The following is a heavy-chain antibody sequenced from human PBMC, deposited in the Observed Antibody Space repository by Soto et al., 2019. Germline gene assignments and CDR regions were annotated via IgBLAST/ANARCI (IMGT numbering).Heavy chain of an antibody. Sequence: SETLSLTCTVSGGSISSYYWSWIRQPPGKGLEWIGYIYYSGSTNYNPSLKSRVTISVDTSKNQFSLKLSSVTNADTAVYYCASSYYYDSSGYYPYWGQGTLVTVSS. J-gene: IGHJ4*02. CDR3: ASSYYYDSSGYYPY. V-gene: IGHV4-59*01. D-gene: IGHD3-22*01. CDR1: GGSISSYY. CDR2: IYYSGST.